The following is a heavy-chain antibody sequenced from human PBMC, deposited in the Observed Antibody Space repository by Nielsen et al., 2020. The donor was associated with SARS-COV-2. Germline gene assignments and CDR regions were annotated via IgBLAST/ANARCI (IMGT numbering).Heavy chain of an antibody. CDR3: ARDRQDYGSGSTSMDV. Sequence: WVRQAPGQGLEWMGWINPNSGGTNYAQKFQGWVTMTRDTSISTAYMELSRLRSDDTAVYYCARDRQDYGSGSTSMDVWGQGTTVTVSS. CDR2: INPNSGGT. D-gene: IGHD3-10*01. J-gene: IGHJ6*02. V-gene: IGHV1-2*04.